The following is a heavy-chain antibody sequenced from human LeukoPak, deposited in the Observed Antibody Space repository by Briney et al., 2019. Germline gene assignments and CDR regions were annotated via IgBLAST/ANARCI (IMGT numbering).Heavy chain of an antibody. Sequence: SVKVSCKASGGTFSSYAISWVRQAPGQGLEWMGRIIPILGTANYAQKFQGRVTITADKSTSTAYMELSSLRSEDTAVYYCARDVPGIAVAAPWGQGTLVTVSS. J-gene: IGHJ5*02. CDR1: GGTFSSYA. V-gene: IGHV1-69*04. D-gene: IGHD6-19*01. CDR3: ARDVPGIAVAAP. CDR2: IIPILGTA.